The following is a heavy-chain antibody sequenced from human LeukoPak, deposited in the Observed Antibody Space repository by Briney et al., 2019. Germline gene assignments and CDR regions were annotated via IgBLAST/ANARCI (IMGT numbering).Heavy chain of an antibody. Sequence: GGSLRLSCAASGFTFSSYSMNWVRQAPGTGLEWVSYIDTTSTTMYYADSVKGRFTISRDNAKNSLYLQMNSLRVEDTAVYYCTRGLVVVAQYFQHWGQGTLVTVSS. CDR3: TRGLVVVAQYFQH. V-gene: IGHV3-48*01. J-gene: IGHJ1*01. D-gene: IGHD2-15*01. CDR2: IDTTSTTM. CDR1: GFTFSSYS.